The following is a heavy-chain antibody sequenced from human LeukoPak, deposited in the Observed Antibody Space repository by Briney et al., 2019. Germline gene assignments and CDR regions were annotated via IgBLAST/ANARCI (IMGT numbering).Heavy chain of an antibody. V-gene: IGHV4-34*01. CDR1: GGSFSGYY. J-gene: IGHJ4*02. CDR2: INHSGST. Sequence: PSETLSLTCAVYGGSFSGYYWSWIRQPPGKGLEWIGEINHSGSTNYNPSLKSRVTISVDRSKNQFSLKLGSVTAADTAVYYCAREEKTGLFDYWGQGTLVTVSS. D-gene: IGHD1-14*01. CDR3: AREEKTGLFDY.